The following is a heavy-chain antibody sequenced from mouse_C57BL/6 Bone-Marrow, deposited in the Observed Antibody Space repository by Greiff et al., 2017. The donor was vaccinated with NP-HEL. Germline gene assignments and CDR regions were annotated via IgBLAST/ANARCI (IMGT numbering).Heavy chain of an antibody. Sequence: EVKLVESGEGLVKPGGSLKLSCAASGFTFSSYAMSWVRQTPEKRLEWVAYISSGGDYIYYADTVKGRFTISRENARNTLYLQMSSLKSEDTAMYYCTREGYWRGWYFDVWGTGTTVTVSS. CDR2: ISSGGDYI. D-gene: IGHD2-3*01. CDR3: TREGYWRGWYFDV. CDR1: GFTFSSYA. J-gene: IGHJ1*03. V-gene: IGHV5-9-1*02.